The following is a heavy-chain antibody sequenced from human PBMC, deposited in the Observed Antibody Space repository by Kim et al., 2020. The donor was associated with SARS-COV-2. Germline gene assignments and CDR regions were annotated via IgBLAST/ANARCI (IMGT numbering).Heavy chain of an antibody. CDR3: ARAPDSYGYYYYGMDV. J-gene: IGHJ6*02. D-gene: IGHD5-18*01. CDR2: ISAYNGNT. Sequence: ASVKVSCKASGYTFTSYGISWVRQAPGQGLEWMGWISAYNGNTNYAQKLQGRVTKTTNTSTSTAYMELRSLRSDDTAVYYCARAPDSYGYYYYGMDVWGQGTTVTVSS. CDR1: GYTFTSYG. V-gene: IGHV1-18*01.